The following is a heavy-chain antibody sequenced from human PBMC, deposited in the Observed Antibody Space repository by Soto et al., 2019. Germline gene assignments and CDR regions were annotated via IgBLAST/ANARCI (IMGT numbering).Heavy chain of an antibody. CDR3: ARHEGNGNVWPLDY. CDR2: IHYSGST. J-gene: IGHJ4*02. Sequence: PSATLSLTCTVSGDSIGTTHSYWAWIRQSPGKGLEWIGNIHYSGSTYYMPSLRSRVTLSVDTSKNQFSLRLTSVTAEDTAVYYCARHEGNGNVWPLDYWGQGILVTVS. D-gene: IGHD2-8*01. V-gene: IGHV4-39*01. CDR1: GDSIGTTHSY.